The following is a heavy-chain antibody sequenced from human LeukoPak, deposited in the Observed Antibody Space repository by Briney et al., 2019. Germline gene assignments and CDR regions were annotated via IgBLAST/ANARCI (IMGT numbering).Heavy chain of an antibody. Sequence: GGSLRLSCAASGFTFSSYSMNWVRQAPGKGLEWVSSISSSSSYIYYADSVKGRFTISRDNARNSLYLQMNSLRAEDTAVYYCARDGGAKYYYDSSGYYSYDYWGQGTLVTVSS. CDR2: ISSSSSYI. V-gene: IGHV3-21*01. CDR1: GFTFSSYS. D-gene: IGHD3-22*01. J-gene: IGHJ4*02. CDR3: ARDGGAKYYYDSSGYYSYDY.